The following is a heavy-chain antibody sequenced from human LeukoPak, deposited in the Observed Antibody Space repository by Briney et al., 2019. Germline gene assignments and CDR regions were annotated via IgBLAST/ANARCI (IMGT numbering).Heavy chain of an antibody. D-gene: IGHD1-26*01. J-gene: IGHJ4*02. CDR3: AREAASSGSYFIYHYDY. Sequence: GGSLRLSCAASGFTFSNYWMTWARQAPGKGLEWVTNIKEDGSTRYLVDSVKGRFTISRDNAKNSVYLQMNSLKSEDTAVYYCAREAASSGSYFIYHYDYWGQGTLVTVSS. CDR2: IKEDGSTR. V-gene: IGHV3-7*05. CDR1: GFTFSNYW.